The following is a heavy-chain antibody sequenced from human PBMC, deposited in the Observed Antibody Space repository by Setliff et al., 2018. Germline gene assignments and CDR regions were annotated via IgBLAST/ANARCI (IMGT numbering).Heavy chain of an antibody. V-gene: IGHV4-34*01. D-gene: IGHD3-3*01. Sequence: SETLSLTCAVYGGSFSGYYWNWMRQPPGKGLEWIGEINHSGSTYYNPSLKSRVTISVDTSKNQFSLKLSSVTAADTAVYYCARRTEYYNFWSGYYDYWGQGTLVTVSS. J-gene: IGHJ4*02. CDR3: ARRTEYYNFWSGYYDY. CDR1: GGSFSGYY. CDR2: INHSGST.